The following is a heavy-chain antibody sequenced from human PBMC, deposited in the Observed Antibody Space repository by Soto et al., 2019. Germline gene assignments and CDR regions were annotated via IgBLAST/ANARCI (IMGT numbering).Heavy chain of an antibody. CDR2: IRSKTDGGTT. Sequence: GESLKISCAASGFSFRNAWMSWVRQAPGKGLEWVGRIRSKTDGGTTDYAAPVKGRFTISRDNSKNTLYLQMNSLKTEDTAVYYCSLDYFYYGMDVWGQGTTVTVSS. CDR1: GFSFRNAW. V-gene: IGHV3-15*01. J-gene: IGHJ6*02. CDR3: SLDYFYYGMDV.